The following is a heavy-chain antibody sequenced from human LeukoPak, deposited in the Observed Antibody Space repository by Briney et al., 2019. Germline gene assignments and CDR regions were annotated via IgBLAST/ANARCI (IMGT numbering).Heavy chain of an antibody. D-gene: IGHD2-21*01. CDR1: GGSISSYC. CDR3: ARGRSIVVAGGNWFDP. CDR2: IYYSGST. J-gene: IGHJ5*02. Sequence: PSESLSLAWTLAGGSISSYCWSWVRQPPGKGLEWIGYIYYSGSTKYNPSLKSRVTISVDTSKNQFSLKLSSVTAADTAVYYCARGRSIVVAGGNWFDPWGQGTLVTVSS. V-gene: IGHV4-59*01.